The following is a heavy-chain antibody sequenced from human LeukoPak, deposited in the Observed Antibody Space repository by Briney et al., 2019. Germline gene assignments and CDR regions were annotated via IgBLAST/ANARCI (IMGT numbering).Heavy chain of an antibody. Sequence: SETLSLTCTVSGYSISSGYYWGWIRQPPGKGLEWIGSIYHSGSTYYNPSLKSRVTISVDTSKNQLSLKLSSVTAADTAVYYCARGLYDFWSGCSGGGSGYFDYWGQGTLVTVSS. CDR2: IYHSGST. J-gene: IGHJ4*02. D-gene: IGHD3-3*01. CDR1: GYSISSGYY. CDR3: ARGLYDFWSGCSGGGSGYFDY. V-gene: IGHV4-38-2*02.